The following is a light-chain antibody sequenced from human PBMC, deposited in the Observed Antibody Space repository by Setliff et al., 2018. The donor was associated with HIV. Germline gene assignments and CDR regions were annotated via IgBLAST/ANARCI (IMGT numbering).Light chain of an antibody. CDR2: EVS. CDR1: SSDVGGYNY. CDR3: CSYAGSSTVV. J-gene: IGLJ2*01. Sequence: QSALTQPASVSGSPGQSITISCTGTSSDVGGYNYVSWYQQHPGKAPKLLISEVSNRPSGVSNRFSGSKSGSTASLTISGLQAEDEADYYCCSYAGSSTVVFGGGTQLTVL. V-gene: IGLV2-14*01.